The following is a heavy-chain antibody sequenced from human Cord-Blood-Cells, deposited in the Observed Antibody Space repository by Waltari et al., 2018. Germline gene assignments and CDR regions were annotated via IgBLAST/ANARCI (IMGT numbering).Heavy chain of an antibody. D-gene: IGHD3-10*01. J-gene: IGHJ3*02. CDR3: ARGGDDAFDI. CDR2: IKQDGSEK. CDR1: GFTFRSSW. Sequence: EVQLVESGGGLVQPGGCLRLSCAASGFTFRSSWMRWVRQAPGKGLEGVANIKQDGSEKYYVDSVKGRFTISRDNAKNSLYLQMNSLRAEDTAVYYCARGGDDAFDIWGQGTMVTVSS. V-gene: IGHV3-7*01.